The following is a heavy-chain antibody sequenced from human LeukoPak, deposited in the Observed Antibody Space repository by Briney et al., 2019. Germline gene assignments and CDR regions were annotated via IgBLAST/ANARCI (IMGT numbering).Heavy chain of an antibody. V-gene: IGHV4-4*07. CDR3: ARNQPNYYGSGSYHLGFDF. D-gene: IGHD3-10*01. J-gene: IGHJ4*02. Sequence: SENLSLTCSVSGDSITSHYWSWIRQPAGKGLEWIGRVYTSGSTNYNPSLKGRVTMSVDTSKNQFSLKLSSVTAADTAVYYCARNQPNYYGSGSYHLGFDFWGQGALVTVSS. CDR2: VYTSGST. CDR1: GDSITSHY.